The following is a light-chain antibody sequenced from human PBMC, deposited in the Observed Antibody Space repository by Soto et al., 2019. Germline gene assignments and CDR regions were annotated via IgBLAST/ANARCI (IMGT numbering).Light chain of an antibody. Sequence: EIVITQSPATLSVSPGERARLSCRASQSVSSNLAWYQQKPGQAPRLLIYGASSRATGIPDRFSGSESGTDFTLTISRLEPEDFAVYYCQQYGSLSWTFGQGTKVDIK. J-gene: IGKJ1*01. CDR3: QQYGSLSWT. CDR1: QSVSSN. CDR2: GAS. V-gene: IGKV3-20*01.